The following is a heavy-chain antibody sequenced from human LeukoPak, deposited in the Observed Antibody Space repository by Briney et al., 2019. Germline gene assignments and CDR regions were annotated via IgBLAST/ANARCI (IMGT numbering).Heavy chain of an antibody. J-gene: IGHJ3*02. Sequence: SETLPLTCAVYGGSFSGYYWSWIRQPPGKGLEWIGEINHSGSTNYNPSLKSRVTISVDTSKNQFSLKLSSVTAADTAVYYCARDLVTVTKVFDIWGQGTMVSVSS. V-gene: IGHV4-34*01. CDR2: INHSGST. CDR3: ARDLVTVTKVFDI. D-gene: IGHD4-17*01. CDR1: GGSFSGYY.